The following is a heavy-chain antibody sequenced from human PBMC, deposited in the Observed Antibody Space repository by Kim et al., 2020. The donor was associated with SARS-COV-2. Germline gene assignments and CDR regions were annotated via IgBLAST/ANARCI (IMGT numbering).Heavy chain of an antibody. CDR3: ARVIDSWSAYRG. V-gene: IGHV1-2*02. D-gene: IGHD3-3*01. J-gene: IGHJ4*02. Sequence: NYARKCQGRVTMTRDTSISTAYMELSRLRSDDTAVYYCARVIDSWSAYRGWGQGTLVTVSS.